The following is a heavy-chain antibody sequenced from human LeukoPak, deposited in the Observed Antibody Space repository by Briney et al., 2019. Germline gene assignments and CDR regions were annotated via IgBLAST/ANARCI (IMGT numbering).Heavy chain of an antibody. Sequence: SETLSLTCTVYGGSISSYYWSWIRQPPGKGLEWIGYIDYSGSTNYNPSLKSRVTISVDTSKSQFSLKLSSVTAADTAVYYCARVGLGTTGTPPDYWGQGTLVTVSS. CDR3: ARVGLGTTGTPPDY. J-gene: IGHJ4*02. CDR1: GGSISSYY. V-gene: IGHV4-59*01. CDR2: IDYSGST. D-gene: IGHD1-1*01.